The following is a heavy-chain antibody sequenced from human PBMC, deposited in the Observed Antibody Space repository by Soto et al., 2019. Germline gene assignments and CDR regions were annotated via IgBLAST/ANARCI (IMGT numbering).Heavy chain of an antibody. CDR2: IYYSGST. CDR1: GGSISSGGYY. CDR3: ARHYSDSWPTGFDP. V-gene: IGHV4-31*03. J-gene: IGHJ5*02. Sequence: QVQLQESGPGLVKPSQTLSLTCTVSGGSISSGGYYWSWIRQHPGKGLEWIGYIYYSGSTYYNPSLKSRVTISIDTSQNQFSLKLHSVTAADTAVYYCARHYSDSWPTGFDPWGQGTLVTVSS. D-gene: IGHD6-13*01.